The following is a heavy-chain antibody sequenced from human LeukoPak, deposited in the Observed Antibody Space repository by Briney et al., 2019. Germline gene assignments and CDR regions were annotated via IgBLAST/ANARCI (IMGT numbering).Heavy chain of an antibody. V-gene: IGHV3-21*01. CDR3: AQISPDLDAFDI. CDR1: GFTFRDYT. CDR2: ITSSGSSK. J-gene: IGHJ3*02. Sequence: GGSLRLSCAASGFTFRDYTMIWVRQAPGKGLEWVSSITSSGSSKYYTDSVRGRFTISRDNAKNSMYLQMNSLRPEETAVYYCAQISPDLDAFDIWGHGTMVTVSS. D-gene: IGHD2-15*01.